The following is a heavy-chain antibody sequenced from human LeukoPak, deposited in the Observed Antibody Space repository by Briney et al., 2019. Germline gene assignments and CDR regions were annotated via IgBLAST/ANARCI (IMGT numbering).Heavy chain of an antibody. J-gene: IGHJ5*02. CDR1: GFTFSSYA. V-gene: IGHV3-30-3*02. CDR2: ISYDGSNK. CDR3: AKNRYYDSSGYYKLGDWFDP. D-gene: IGHD3-22*01. Sequence: PGRSLRLSCAASGFTFSSYAMHWVRQAPGKGLEWVAVISYDGSNKYYADSVKGRFTISRDNSKNTLYLQMNSLRAEDTAVYYCAKNRYYDSSGYYKLGDWFDPWGQGTLVTVSS.